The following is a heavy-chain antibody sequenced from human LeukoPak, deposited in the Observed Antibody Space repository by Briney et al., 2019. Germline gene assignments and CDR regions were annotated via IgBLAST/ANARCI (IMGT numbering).Heavy chain of an antibody. CDR2: ISYDGSNK. D-gene: IGHD1-26*01. Sequence: PGGSLRLSCAASGFTFSSYAMHWVRQAPGKGLEWVAVISYDGSNKYYADSVKGRFTISRDNSKNTLYLQMNSLRAEDTAVYYCARHGSYHLNFDYWGQGTLVTVSS. J-gene: IGHJ4*02. V-gene: IGHV3-30-3*01. CDR1: GFTFSSYA. CDR3: ARHGSYHLNFDY.